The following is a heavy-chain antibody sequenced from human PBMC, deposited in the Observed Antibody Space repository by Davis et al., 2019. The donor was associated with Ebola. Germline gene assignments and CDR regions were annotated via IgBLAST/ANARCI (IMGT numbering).Heavy chain of an antibody. CDR2: INTGSGNT. CDR1: GYRFTDYA. J-gene: IGHJ6*02. V-gene: IGHV1-3*04. CDR3: ARLGTSADYYAMDV. Sequence: AASVKVSCKASGYRFTDYAIHWVRQAPGERPEWLGWINTGSGNTKYSQKFQGRVTITTDKTSSTASMELSRLESEDTAVYYCARLGTSADYYAMDVWGQGTTVTVSS.